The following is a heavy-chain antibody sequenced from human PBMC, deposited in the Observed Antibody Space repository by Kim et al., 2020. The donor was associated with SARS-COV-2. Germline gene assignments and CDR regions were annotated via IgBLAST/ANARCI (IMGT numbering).Heavy chain of an antibody. J-gene: IGHJ5*02. V-gene: IGHV1-8*01. D-gene: IGHD3-10*02. Sequence: QKFQGRVTMTRNTSTSTAYMELSSLRSEDTAMYYCARKISVVRGVYRPFDPWGQGTLVTVSS. CDR3: ARKISVVRGVYRPFDP.